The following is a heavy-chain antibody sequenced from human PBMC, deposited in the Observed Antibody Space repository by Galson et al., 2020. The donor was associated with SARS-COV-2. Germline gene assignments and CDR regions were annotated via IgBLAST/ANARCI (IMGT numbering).Heavy chain of an antibody. CDR3: ARATGYYGSGSPMDY. CDR1: GFTFINYW. V-gene: IGHV3-74*03. D-gene: IGHD3-10*01. Sequence: GGSLRLSCAASGFTFINYWMHWVRQAPGKGLVWVSRINSDGSVTTYADSVKGRFTISRDNAKNTVYLQMNSLRAEDTAVYYCARATGYYGSGSPMDYWGQGALVTVSS. J-gene: IGHJ4*02. CDR2: INSDGSVT.